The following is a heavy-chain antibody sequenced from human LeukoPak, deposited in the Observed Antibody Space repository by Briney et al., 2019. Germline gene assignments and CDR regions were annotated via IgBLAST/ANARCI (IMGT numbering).Heavy chain of an antibody. J-gene: IGHJ6*03. D-gene: IGHD1-26*01. V-gene: IGHV3-7*01. CDR3: ARDGSELGATGVYHYYMDV. CDR1: GFTFSSYW. CDR2: IKQDGSEK. Sequence: SGGSLRLSCAASGFTFSSYWMSWVRQAPGKGVEWVANIKQDGSEKYYVDSVKGRFTISRDNAKNSLYLQMNSLRAEDTAVYYCARDGSELGATGVYHYYMDVWGKGTTVTVSS.